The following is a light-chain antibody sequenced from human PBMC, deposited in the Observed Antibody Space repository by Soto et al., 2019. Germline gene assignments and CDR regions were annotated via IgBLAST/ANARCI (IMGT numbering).Light chain of an antibody. CDR2: GAS. V-gene: IGKV3-15*01. J-gene: IGKJ1*01. Sequence: EIVMTQSPATLSVSPGERATLSCRASQSVSSNLAWYQQKPGQAPRLLIYGASTRATGIPARFSGSGSGTEFTLTISSLQSEDFAVYYCQQYNKWTTFGQGTKVEIK. CDR1: QSVSSN. CDR3: QQYNKWTT.